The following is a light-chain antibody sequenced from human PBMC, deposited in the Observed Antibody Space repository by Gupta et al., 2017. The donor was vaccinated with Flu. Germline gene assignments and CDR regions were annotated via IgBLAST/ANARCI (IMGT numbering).Light chain of an antibody. J-gene: IGKJ4*01. Sequence: IQMTQSPSTLSASVGDRVTITCRASQSIRNWLAWYQRKPGKAPNLLIYKASNLASGVPSRFSGSGSGTEFTLTINYLQPDDFATYYCQQYYSYSLTFGGGTEVEIK. V-gene: IGKV1-5*03. CDR2: KAS. CDR1: QSIRNW. CDR3: QQYYSYSLT.